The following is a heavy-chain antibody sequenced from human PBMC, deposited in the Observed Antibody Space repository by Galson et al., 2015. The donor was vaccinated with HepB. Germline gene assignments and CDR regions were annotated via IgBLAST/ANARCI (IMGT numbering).Heavy chain of an antibody. D-gene: IGHD6-25*01. Sequence: SLRLSCAASGFTFSKRDMHWVRQVPGKGLEWVSTIGTTGDTYYPDSVKGRFIISRENAKNSLSLQMNSLRAGDTAVYFCARASSGFGGYVDVWGRGTTVTVSS. CDR2: IGTTGDT. J-gene: IGHJ6*02. CDR3: ARASSGFGGYVDV. V-gene: IGHV3-13*01. CDR1: GFTFSKRD.